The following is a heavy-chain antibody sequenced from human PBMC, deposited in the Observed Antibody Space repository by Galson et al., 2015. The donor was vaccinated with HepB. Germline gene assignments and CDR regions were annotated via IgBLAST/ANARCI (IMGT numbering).Heavy chain of an antibody. V-gene: IGHV3-23*01. CDR3: AKVRGNPSMGDVNYYFDY. Sequence: SLRLSCAASGFTFSSYAMSWVRQAPGKGLEWVSAISGSGGSTYYADSVKGRFTISRDNSKNTLYLQMNSLRAEDTAVYYCAKVRGNPSMGDVNYYFDYWGQGTLVTVSS. CDR1: GFTFSSYA. D-gene: IGHD3-10*01. J-gene: IGHJ4*02. CDR2: ISGSGGST.